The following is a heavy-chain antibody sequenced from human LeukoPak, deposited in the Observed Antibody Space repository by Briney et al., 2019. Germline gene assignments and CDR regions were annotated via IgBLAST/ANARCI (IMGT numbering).Heavy chain of an antibody. CDR3: EVSAGY. CDR1: GFTFSNSW. CDR2: IKRDGSEK. J-gene: IGHJ4*02. D-gene: IGHD1-14*01. Sequence: PGGSLRLSCAASGFTFSNSWMSWVRQAPGKGLEWVANIKRDGSEKYYVDSVKGRFTISRDNAKSSLFLQMNSLRADDTAVYYCEVSAGYWGQGTLVTVPS. V-gene: IGHV3-7*01.